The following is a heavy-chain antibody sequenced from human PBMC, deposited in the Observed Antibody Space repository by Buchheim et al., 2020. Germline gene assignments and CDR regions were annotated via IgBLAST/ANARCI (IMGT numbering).Heavy chain of an antibody. CDR3: AKDRRYQPPYYGMDV. CDR2: ISYDGSNK. J-gene: IGHJ6*02. CDR1: GFTFSSYG. D-gene: IGHD2-2*01. Sequence: QVQLVESGGGVVQPGRSLRLSCAASGFTFSSYGMHWVRQAPGKGLEWVAVISYDGSNKYYADSVKGRFTISRDNSKNTLYLQMNSLRAEDTAVYYCAKDRRYQPPYYGMDVWSQGTT. V-gene: IGHV3-30*18.